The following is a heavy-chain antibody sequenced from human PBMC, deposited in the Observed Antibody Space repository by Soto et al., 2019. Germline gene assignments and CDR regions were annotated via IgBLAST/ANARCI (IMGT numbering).Heavy chain of an antibody. V-gene: IGHV3-21*04. J-gene: IGHJ4*02. D-gene: IGHD3-10*01. CDR1: GFTFSSYS. CDR2: ISSSSSYI. CDR3: AKESYNRRTDFDY. Sequence: GGSLRLSCAASGFTFSSYSMNWVRQAPGKGLEWVSSISSSSSYIYYADSVRGRFTISRDNSKNTLYLQMNSLRAEDTAVYYCAKESYNRRTDFDYWGQGTPVTVS.